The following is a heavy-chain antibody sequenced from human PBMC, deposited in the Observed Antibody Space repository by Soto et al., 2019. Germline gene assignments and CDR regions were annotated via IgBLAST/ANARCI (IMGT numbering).Heavy chain of an antibody. D-gene: IGHD3-9*01. CDR1: GFSLSTSGVG. CDR2: IYWDDDK. CDR3: AHYFDWLSSNWFDP. V-gene: IGHV2-5*02. Sequence: SGPTLVKPTQTLTLTCTFSGFSLSTSGVGVGWIRQPPGKALEWLALIYWDDDKRYSPSLKSRLTITKDTSKNQVVLTMTNMDPVDTATYYCAHYFDWLSSNWFDPWGQGTLVTVSS. J-gene: IGHJ5*02.